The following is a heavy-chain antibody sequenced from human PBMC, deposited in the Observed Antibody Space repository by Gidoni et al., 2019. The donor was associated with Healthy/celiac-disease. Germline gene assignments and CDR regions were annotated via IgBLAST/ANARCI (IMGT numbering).Heavy chain of an antibody. CDR2: IYYSGST. J-gene: IGHJ4*02. D-gene: IGHD6-19*01. CDR1: GGSISSSSYY. V-gene: IGHV4-39*01. CDR3: ARKGIAVAGTPADY. Sequence: QLQLQESGPGLVKPSETLSLTCTVSGGSISSSSYYWGWIRQPPGKGLEWIGSIYYSGSTYYNPSLKSRVTISVDTSKNQFSLKLSSVTAADTAVYYCARKGIAVAGTPADYWGQGTLVTVSS.